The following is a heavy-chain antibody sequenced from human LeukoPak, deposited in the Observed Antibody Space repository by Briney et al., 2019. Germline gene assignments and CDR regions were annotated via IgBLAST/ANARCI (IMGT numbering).Heavy chain of an antibody. Sequence: GGSLRLSCAASGFTFSSYEMNWVRQAPGKGLEWVSYINSSGSTIYYADSVKGRFTISRDNAKNSLYLQMNSLRAEDTAVYYCAELGITMIGGVWGKGTTVTVSS. V-gene: IGHV3-48*03. D-gene: IGHD3-10*02. CDR3: AELGITMIGGV. CDR1: GFTFSSYE. J-gene: IGHJ6*04. CDR2: INSSGSTI.